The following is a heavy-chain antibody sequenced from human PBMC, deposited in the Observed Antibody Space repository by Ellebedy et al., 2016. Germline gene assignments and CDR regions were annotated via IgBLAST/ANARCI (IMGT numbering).Heavy chain of an antibody. V-gene: IGHV1-18*01. D-gene: IGHD1-26*01. CDR1: GYTFTSFG. CDR2: SSTT. Sequence: ASVKVSXXASGYTFTSFGISWVRQAPGQGLEWMGGSSTTNYAQKFQGRVTMTTDTSTSTAYMELRTLRFDDTAVYYCARDTRDGVGSSEAYYDPWGQGTLVTVSS. J-gene: IGHJ5*02. CDR3: ARDTRDGVGSSEAYYDP.